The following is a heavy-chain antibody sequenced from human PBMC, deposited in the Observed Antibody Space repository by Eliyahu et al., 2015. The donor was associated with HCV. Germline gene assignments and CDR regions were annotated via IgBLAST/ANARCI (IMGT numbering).Heavy chain of an antibody. V-gene: IGHV3-23*01. Sequence: EVHLLESGGDWVQPGGSLRLXCAASGFXFXSYAMSWVRRAPGKGLGWVALISAGGGSSYYADSVKGRFTISRDNSKNTLYLEMSSLRAEDTALFYCVRGPGVPEYNWFDPWGQGTLVTVSS. CDR1: GFXFXSYA. CDR3: VRGPGVPEYNWFDP. D-gene: IGHD3-10*01. CDR2: ISAGGGSS. J-gene: IGHJ5*02.